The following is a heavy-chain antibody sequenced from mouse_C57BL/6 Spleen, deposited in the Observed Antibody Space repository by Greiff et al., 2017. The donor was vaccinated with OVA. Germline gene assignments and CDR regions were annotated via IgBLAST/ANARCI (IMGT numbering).Heavy chain of an antibody. J-gene: IGHJ4*01. V-gene: IGHV1-39*01. CDR3: ARGAYGSRNYAMDY. CDR1: GYSFTDYN. CDR2: INPNYGTT. D-gene: IGHD1-1*01. Sequence: VQLKQSGPELVKPGASVKISCKASGYSFTDYNMNWVKQSNGKSLEWIGVINPNYGTTSYNQKFKGKATLTVDQSSSTAYMQLNSLTSEDSAVYYCARGAYGSRNYAMDYWGQGTSVTVSS.